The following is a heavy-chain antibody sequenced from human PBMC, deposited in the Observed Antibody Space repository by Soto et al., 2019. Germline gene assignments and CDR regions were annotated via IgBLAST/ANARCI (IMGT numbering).Heavy chain of an antibody. CDR2: IYYSGST. CDR3: ARRHRYSGYDYVDY. D-gene: IGHD5-12*01. V-gene: IGHV4-39*01. Sequence: SETLSLTCTVSGGSISSSSYYWGWIRQPPGKGLEWIGSIYYSGSTYYNPSLKSRVTISVDTSKNQFSLKLSSVTAADTAVYYCARRHRYSGYDYVDYWGQGTLVTVSS. CDR1: GGSISSSSYY. J-gene: IGHJ4*02.